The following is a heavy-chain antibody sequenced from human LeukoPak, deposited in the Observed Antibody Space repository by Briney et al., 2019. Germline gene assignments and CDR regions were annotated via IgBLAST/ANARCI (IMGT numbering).Heavy chain of an antibody. J-gene: IGHJ4*02. CDR1: GFTFSSYS. CDR3: ARDPRIAAAADPY. CDR2: ISSSSSYI. V-gene: IGHV3-21*01. D-gene: IGHD6-13*01. Sequence: GGSLRLSCAASGFTFSSYSMNWVRQAPGKGLEWVSSISSSSSYIYYADSVKGRFTISRDNAKNSLYLQMNSLRAEDTAVYYWARDPRIAAAADPYWGQGTLVTVSS.